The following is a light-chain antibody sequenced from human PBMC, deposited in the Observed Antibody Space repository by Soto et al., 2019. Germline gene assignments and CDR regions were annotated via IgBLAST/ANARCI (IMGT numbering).Light chain of an antibody. J-gene: IGKJ2*01. CDR2: KAS. V-gene: IGKV1-5*03. CDR3: QQYSTYPYI. CDR1: QSINRW. Sequence: DIQITQSPSTLSGALRQRVTITFRASQSINRWLAWYQQKPGKAPKLLIYKASTLESGVPSRFSGGGLGTEFSLNITSLQPDDFATYYCQQYSTYPYIFGQWTKVDIK.